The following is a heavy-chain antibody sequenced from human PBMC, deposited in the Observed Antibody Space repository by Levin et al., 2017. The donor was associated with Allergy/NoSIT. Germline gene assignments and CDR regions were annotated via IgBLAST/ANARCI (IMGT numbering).Heavy chain of an antibody. J-gene: IGHJ4*02. D-gene: IGHD3-22*01. CDR3: ARDLYNDDSVFGY. CDR2: INPHSGDT. V-gene: IGHV1-2*02. CDR1: RYIFSDYF. Sequence: GESLKISCKASRYIFSDYFIHWVQQAPGQGLEWMGWINPHSGDTKYAQEFQGRVTMTRDTSISTAYMELTRLTSDDTAVYYCARDLYNDDSVFGYWGQGTLV.